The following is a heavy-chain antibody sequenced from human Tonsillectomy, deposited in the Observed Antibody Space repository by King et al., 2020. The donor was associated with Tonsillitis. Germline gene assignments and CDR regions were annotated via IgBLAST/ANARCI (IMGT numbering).Heavy chain of an antibody. D-gene: IGHD4-17*01. J-gene: IGHJ4*02. CDR3: ATGDYPFDY. Sequence: QLVQSGTEVKKPGASVKVSCKASGYTFTTYSVNWVRQAPGQGLEWMGWISAYSGDTNYAQKLQGRVTMTTDTSTSTAYMGLRSLRSDDTAVYYCATGDYPFDYWGQGTLVTVSS. CDR1: GYTFTTYS. CDR2: ISAYSGDT. V-gene: IGHV1-18*01.